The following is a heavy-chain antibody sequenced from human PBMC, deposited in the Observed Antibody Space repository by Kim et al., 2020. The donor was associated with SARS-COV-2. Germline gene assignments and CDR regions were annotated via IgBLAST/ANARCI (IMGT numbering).Heavy chain of an antibody. CDR2: ISGSGGST. CDR3: AKEGDGSGSYYPTYFDY. J-gene: IGHJ4*02. CDR1: GFTFSSYA. Sequence: GGSLRLSCAASGFTFSSYAMSWVRQAPGKGLEWVSAISGSGGSTYYADSVKGRFTISRDNSKNTLYLQMNSLRAEDTAVYYCAKEGDGSGSYYPTYFDYWGQGTLVTVSS. V-gene: IGHV3-23*01. D-gene: IGHD3-10*01.